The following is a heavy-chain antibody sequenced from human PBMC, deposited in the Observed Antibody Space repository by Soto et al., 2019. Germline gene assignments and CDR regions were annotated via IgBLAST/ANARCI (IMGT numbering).Heavy chain of an antibody. D-gene: IGHD3-22*01. CDR2: ISGTGDST. CDR1: GFTFSSYA. CDR3: AKDRDSSGYYYRNY. Sequence: GGSLRLSCAASGFTFSSYAMSWVRQAPGKRLEWVSAISGTGDSTYYADSVKGRFTISRDNSKNTLYLQINSLRAEDTAVYYCAKDRDSSGYYYRNYWGQGTLVTVSS. V-gene: IGHV3-23*01. J-gene: IGHJ4*02.